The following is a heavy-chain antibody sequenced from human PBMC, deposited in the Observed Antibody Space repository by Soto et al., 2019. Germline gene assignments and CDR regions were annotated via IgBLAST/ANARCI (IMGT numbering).Heavy chain of an antibody. CDR1: GFTFSSYG. V-gene: IGHV3-33*01. D-gene: IGHD4-17*01. Sequence: GGSLRLSCAASGFTFSSYGMHWVRQAPGKGLEWVAVIWYDGSNKYYADSVKGRFTISRDNSKNTLYLQMNSLRAEDTAVYYCARGSSGDYGIGWFDPWGQGTLVTVSS. J-gene: IGHJ5*02. CDR3: ARGSSGDYGIGWFDP. CDR2: IWYDGSNK.